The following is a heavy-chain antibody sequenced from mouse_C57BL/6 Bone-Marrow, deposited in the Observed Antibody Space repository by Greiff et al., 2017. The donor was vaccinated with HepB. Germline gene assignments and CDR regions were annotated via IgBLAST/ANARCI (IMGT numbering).Heavy chain of an antibody. Sequence: EVMLVESEGGLVQPGSSMKLSCTASGFTFSDYYMAWVRQVPEKGLEWVANINYDGSSTYYLDSLKSRFIISRDNAKNILYLQMSSLKSEDTATYYCAREGIYDGYYPYAMDYWGQGTSVTVSS. CDR1: GFTFSDYY. D-gene: IGHD2-3*01. V-gene: IGHV5-16*01. CDR3: AREGIYDGYYPYAMDY. J-gene: IGHJ4*01. CDR2: INYDGSST.